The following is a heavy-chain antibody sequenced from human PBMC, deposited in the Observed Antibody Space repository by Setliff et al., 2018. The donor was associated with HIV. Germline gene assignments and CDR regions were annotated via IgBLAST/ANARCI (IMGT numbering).Heavy chain of an antibody. V-gene: IGHV4-4*02. D-gene: IGHD3-22*01. CDR3: AVRRYYDSTGYYDY. CDR2: IYHRGST. J-gene: IGHJ4*02. CDR1: SGSISGDNW. Sequence: SETLSPTCTVSSGSISGDNWWSWVRQPPGKGLEWIGEIYHRGSTNYNPSLTSRVTISVDKSKNQVSLKLTSVTAADTAVYYCAVRRYYDSTGYYDYWGQGTLVTVSS.